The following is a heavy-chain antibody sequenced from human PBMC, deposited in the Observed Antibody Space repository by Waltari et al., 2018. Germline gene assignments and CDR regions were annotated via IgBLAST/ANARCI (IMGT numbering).Heavy chain of an antibody. Sequence: EVQLVESGGGLVQPGGSLRLSCAASGFTFSSYSMNWVRQAPGKGLEWVSYISSSSSTIYYADSLKGRFTISRDKAKNSLYLQMNSLRAEDTAVYYCARDQGIQLWFPAWGSFDYWGQGTLVTVSS. J-gene: IGHJ4*02. CDR1: GFTFSSYS. V-gene: IGHV3-48*01. D-gene: IGHD5-18*01. CDR2: ISSSSSTI. CDR3: ARDQGIQLWFPAWGSFDY.